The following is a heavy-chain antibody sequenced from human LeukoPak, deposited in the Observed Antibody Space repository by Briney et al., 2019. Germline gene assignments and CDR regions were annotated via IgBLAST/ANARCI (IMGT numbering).Heavy chain of an antibody. V-gene: IGHV4-4*07. CDR2: IYTSGSA. D-gene: IGHD3-10*01. CDR1: GGSISSYY. J-gene: IGHJ3*01. Sequence: SETLSLTCTVSGGSISSYYWSWIRQPAGKGLEWIGRIYTSGSANYNPSLKSRVTMSVDTSKNQFSLKLSSVTAADTAVYYCARHGGLVRGAYDAFDVWGQGTMVTVSS. CDR3: ARHGGLVRGAYDAFDV.